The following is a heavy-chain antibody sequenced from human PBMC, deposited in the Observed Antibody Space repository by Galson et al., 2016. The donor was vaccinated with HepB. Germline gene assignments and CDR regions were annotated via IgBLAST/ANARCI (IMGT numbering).Heavy chain of an antibody. CDR3: AKSKAQFSAWVSYAMDV. CDR1: GFTFRSHG. D-gene: IGHD3-3*01. J-gene: IGHJ6*04. Sequence: SLRLSCAASGFTFRSHGMHWVRQAPGKGLEWVAVISFDGDDKYYAEAVKGRFTISRDNAKNTLFLQMDSLRPDDTAVYYCAKSKAQFSAWVSYAMDVWGEGTAVTVSS. CDR2: ISFDGDDK. V-gene: IGHV3-30*18.